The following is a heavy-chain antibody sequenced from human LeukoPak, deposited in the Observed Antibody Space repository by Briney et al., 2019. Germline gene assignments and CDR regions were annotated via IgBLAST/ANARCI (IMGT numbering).Heavy chain of an antibody. CDR3: ARDGTREQQLDLFDY. J-gene: IGHJ4*02. Sequence: GGSLRLSCAASGFTFSSYGMHWVRQAPGKGLEWVAVIWYDGSNKYYADSVKGRFTISRDNSKNTLYLQMNSLRAEDTAVYYCARDGTREQQLDLFDYWGQGTLVTVSS. CDR2: IWYDGSNK. V-gene: IGHV3-33*01. D-gene: IGHD6-13*01. CDR1: GFTFSSYG.